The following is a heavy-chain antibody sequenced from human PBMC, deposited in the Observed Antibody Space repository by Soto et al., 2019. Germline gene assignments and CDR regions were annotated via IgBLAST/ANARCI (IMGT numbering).Heavy chain of an antibody. J-gene: IGHJ4*02. CDR1: GLTVSSNY. CDR3: ASSTSRRGTGY. Sequence: EVQLAESGGGLVQPGGSLRLSCAASGLTVSSNYMSWVRQAPGKGLEWVSIIYSGGSTYYADSVKGRFTISRDNAKNALYLQMNSLIAEDTAVYYCASSTSRRGTGYWGQGTLVTVSS. CDR2: IYSGGST. D-gene: IGHD2-2*01. V-gene: IGHV3-66*01.